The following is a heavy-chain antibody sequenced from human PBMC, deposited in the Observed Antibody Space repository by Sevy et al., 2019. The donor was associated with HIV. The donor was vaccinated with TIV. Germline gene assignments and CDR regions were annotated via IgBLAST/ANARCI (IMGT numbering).Heavy chain of an antibody. CDR2: IVVGSDNR. CDR1: GFTFSSSA. V-gene: IGHV1-58*01. Sequence: ASVKVSCKASGFTFSSSAVQWVRQARGQRLEWIGWIVVGSDNRNYAQKFQERVTITRDMSTSTVYMELSSLRSEDTAVYYCAADPFGSSGSYLDYWGQGTLVTVSS. D-gene: IGHD3-22*01. CDR3: AADPFGSSGSYLDY. J-gene: IGHJ4*02.